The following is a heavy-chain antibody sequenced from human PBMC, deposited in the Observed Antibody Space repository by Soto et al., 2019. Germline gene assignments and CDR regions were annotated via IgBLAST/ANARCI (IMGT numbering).Heavy chain of an antibody. CDR3: ARVLASGPTGPRRGDAFDI. V-gene: IGHV4-39*07. D-gene: IGHD3-9*01. CDR1: GGSITSTSYY. Sequence: SETLSLTCSVSGGSITSTSYYWAWIRQPPGKGLEWVGEINHSGSTNYNPSLKSRVTISVDTSKNQFSLKLSSVTAADTAVYYCARVLASGPTGPRRGDAFDIWGQGTMVTVSS. J-gene: IGHJ3*02. CDR2: INHSGST.